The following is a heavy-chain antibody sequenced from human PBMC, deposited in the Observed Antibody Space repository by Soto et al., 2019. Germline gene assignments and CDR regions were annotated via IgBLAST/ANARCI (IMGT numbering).Heavy chain of an antibody. V-gene: IGHV3-74*01. Sequence: EVQLVESGGGLVQPGGSLRLSCAASGFTFSSYRMHWVRQAPGKGLVWVSRINNDGTSTSYADSVKGRLTISRDNAKNTLYLQVNSLRAEDTAVYYCASGGVAGAGTYYNDYWGRGTLVTVSS. D-gene: IGHD3-10*01. CDR1: GFTFSSYR. CDR3: ASGGVAGAGTYYNDY. J-gene: IGHJ4*02. CDR2: INNDGTST.